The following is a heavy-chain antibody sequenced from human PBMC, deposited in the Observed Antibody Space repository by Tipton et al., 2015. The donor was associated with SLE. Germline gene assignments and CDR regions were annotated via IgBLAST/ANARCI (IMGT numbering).Heavy chain of an antibody. Sequence: LRLSCTVSGGSISSYYWGWFRQPPGKGLEWIGSIYYIGSTYYNPSLKSRVTISVDTSKNQFSLKLRSVTAADTAVYYCARHDSGWFGWFDPWGQGTLVTVSS. V-gene: IGHV4-39*01. J-gene: IGHJ5*02. CDR1: GGSISSYY. D-gene: IGHD6-19*01. CDR3: ARHDSGWFGWFDP. CDR2: IYYIGST.